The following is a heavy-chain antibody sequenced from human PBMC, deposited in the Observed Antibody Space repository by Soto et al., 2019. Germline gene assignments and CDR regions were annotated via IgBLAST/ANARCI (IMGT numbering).Heavy chain of an antibody. CDR3: ARDLAAGDH. CDR1: GYTFTNYY. J-gene: IGHJ4*02. Sequence: QVQLVPSGAEVKKPGASVKVSCKASGYTFTNYYIHLVRQAPGQGLEWMGIINPTSGSTNYAQKFQGRVTLTYDTSTTTVYMELSGLRSEDTAVLYCARDLAAGDHWGQGTLVTVSS. D-gene: IGHD6-13*01. V-gene: IGHV1-46*01. CDR2: INPTSGST.